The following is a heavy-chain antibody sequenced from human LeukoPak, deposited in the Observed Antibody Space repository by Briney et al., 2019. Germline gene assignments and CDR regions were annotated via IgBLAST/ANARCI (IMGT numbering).Heavy chain of an antibody. CDR2: ITGSSSTI. D-gene: IGHD4-17*01. CDR1: GFTFTSYT. CDR3: ARGRYGDYFFDC. V-gene: IGHV3-48*02. J-gene: IGHJ4*02. Sequence: PGGSLRLSCAASGFTFTSYTMNWVRQAPGKGLEWVSYITGSSSTIYYADSVKGRVTISRDNAKNSLYLQMNSLRDEDTAVYYCARGRYGDYFFDCWGQGTLVTVSS.